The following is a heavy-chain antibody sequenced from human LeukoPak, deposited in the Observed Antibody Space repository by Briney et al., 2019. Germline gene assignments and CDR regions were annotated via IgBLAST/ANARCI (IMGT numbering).Heavy chain of an antibody. V-gene: IGHV3-11*01. CDR2: ISSSGSTI. CDR3: ARERSWYAPVQESYYYYMDV. Sequence: GSLSLSCAASGFTFSDYYMSWIRQAPGKGLEWVSYISSSGSTIYYADSVKGRFTISRDNAKNSLYLQMNSLRAEDTAVYYCARERSWYAPVQESYYYYMDVSGKGTTVTVFS. D-gene: IGHD6-13*01. CDR1: GFTFSDYY. J-gene: IGHJ6*03.